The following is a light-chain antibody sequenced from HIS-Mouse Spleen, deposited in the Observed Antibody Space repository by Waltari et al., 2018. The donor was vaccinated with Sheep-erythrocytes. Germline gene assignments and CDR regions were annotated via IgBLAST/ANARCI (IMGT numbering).Light chain of an antibody. Sequence: DIQMTQSPSTLSASVGDRVTIRCRPSKSISSWLAWYQQKPGKATKLLIYKASSLKRGVPSRFSGSGAGTEFTLTIISLHPDDFATDYCQQYNSSLTFGPGTKVDIK. CDR2: KAS. V-gene: IGKV1-5*03. J-gene: IGKJ3*01. CDR3: QQYNSSLT. CDR1: KSISSW.